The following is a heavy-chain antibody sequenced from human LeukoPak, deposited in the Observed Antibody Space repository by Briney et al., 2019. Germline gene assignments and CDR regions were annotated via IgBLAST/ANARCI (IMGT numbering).Heavy chain of an antibody. CDR2: INPNSGGT. Sequence: ASVKVSCKASGYTFTGYYMHWVRQAPGQGLEWMGWINPNSGGTNYAQKFQGRVTMTRDTSISTAYMELSRLRSDDTAVYYCARIRVAVATRSYYFDYWGQGTLVTVSS. D-gene: IGHD6-19*01. V-gene: IGHV1-2*02. J-gene: IGHJ4*02. CDR1: GYTFTGYY. CDR3: ARIRVAVATRSYYFDY.